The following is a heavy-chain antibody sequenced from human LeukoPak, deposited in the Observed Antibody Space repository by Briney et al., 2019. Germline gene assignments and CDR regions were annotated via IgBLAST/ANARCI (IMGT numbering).Heavy chain of an antibody. CDR3: ARDQYSITWYRGAFDV. D-gene: IGHD6-13*01. V-gene: IGHV3-74*01. CDR1: GFTFTTSW. J-gene: IGHJ3*01. Sequence: GGSLRLSCAASGFTFTTSWMHWFRQAPGKGLVWVSRIESDGTSTTYADSVKGRFTISRDNAKNTLYLQMNSLRAEDTAVYYCARDQYSITWYRGAFDVWGQGTMVSVSS. CDR2: IESDGTST.